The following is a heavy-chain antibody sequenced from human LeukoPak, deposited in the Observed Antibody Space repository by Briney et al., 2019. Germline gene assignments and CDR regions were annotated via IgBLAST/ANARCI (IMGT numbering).Heavy chain of an antibody. D-gene: IGHD1-26*01. V-gene: IGHV3-48*03. Sequence: GGSLRLSCAASGFTFSSYEMNWVRQAPGKGLKWVSYISSSGSTIYYADSVKGRFTISRDNAKNSLYLQMNSLRAEDTAVYYCASGMGGSYYLNYWGQGTLVTVSS. J-gene: IGHJ4*02. CDR2: ISSSGSTI. CDR3: ASGMGGSYYLNY. CDR1: GFTFSSYE.